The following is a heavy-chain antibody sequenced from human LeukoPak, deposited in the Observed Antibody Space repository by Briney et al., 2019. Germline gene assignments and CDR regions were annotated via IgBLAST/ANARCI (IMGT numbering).Heavy chain of an antibody. V-gene: IGHV3-13*01. J-gene: IGHJ5*02. CDR3: ARGGGGIAVAGPNWFDP. Sequence: GGSLRLSCAASGFTFSSYDMHWVRHATGKGLEWVSAIGTAGDTYYPGSVKGRFTISRENAKNSLYLQMNSLRAGDTAVYYCARGGGGIAVAGPNWFDPWGQGTLVTVSS. CDR2: IGTAGDT. D-gene: IGHD6-19*01. CDR1: GFTFSSYD.